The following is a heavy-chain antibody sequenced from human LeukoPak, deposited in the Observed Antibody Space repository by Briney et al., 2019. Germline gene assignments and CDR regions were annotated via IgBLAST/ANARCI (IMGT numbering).Heavy chain of an antibody. V-gene: IGHV3-21*01. Sequence: GPSLIISCAASGLTFTSYSMTLARQAPGKRLVCVSSISSIRSYIYYADSVNSRFTISRDNAKNSLYLQTNNLRAEDTAVYYCARDHLYYYYMDVWGKGTTGTVSS. CDR2: ISSIRSYI. CDR1: GLTFTSYS. CDR3: ARDHLYYYYMDV. J-gene: IGHJ6*03.